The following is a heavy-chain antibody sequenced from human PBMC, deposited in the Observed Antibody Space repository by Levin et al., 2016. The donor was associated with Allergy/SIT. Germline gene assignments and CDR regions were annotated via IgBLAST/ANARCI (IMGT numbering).Heavy chain of an antibody. V-gene: IGHV4-34*01. J-gene: IGHJ6*03. CDR3: ARGSRVLRYFDSSDYYMDV. CDR1: GGSFSGHY. D-gene: IGHD3-9*01. CDR2: VYQSETT. Sequence: SETLSLTCAVSGGSFSGHYWTWIRQPPEKGLEWIGEVYQSETTNYNPSLKSRVTISADTSKNQLSLMLSSVTAADTAVYYCARGSRVLRYFDSSDYYMDVWGKGTTVTVSS.